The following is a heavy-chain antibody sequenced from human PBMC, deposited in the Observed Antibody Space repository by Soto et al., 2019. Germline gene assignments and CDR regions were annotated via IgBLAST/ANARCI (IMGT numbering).Heavy chain of an antibody. CDR1: GASVGSGGYY. CDR3: VRDVRDTGYCYLFDL. Sequence: SENLPLTCTVSGASVGSGGYYWSWIRQVPEKGLEWIGYIKYSGTTHYSPSLKSRVNISFDKSKNQVFLNLRFVTGADTAVYFCVRDVRDTGYCYLFDLWGKGFWVTGSS. CDR2: IKYSGTT. D-gene: IGHD2-21*01. V-gene: IGHV4-31*03. J-gene: IGHJ4*02.